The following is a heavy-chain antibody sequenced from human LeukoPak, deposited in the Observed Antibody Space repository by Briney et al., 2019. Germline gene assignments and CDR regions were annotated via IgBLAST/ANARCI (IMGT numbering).Heavy chain of an antibody. CDR2: ISSSSSTI. V-gene: IGHV3-48*01. CDR1: GFTFSSYS. CDR3: AREGGNYYDSSDFDY. Sequence: GGSLRLSCAASGFTFSSYSMNWVRQAPGKGLEWVSYISSSSSTIYYADSVKGRLTISRDNAKNSLYLQMNSLRAEDTAVYYCAREGGNYYDSSDFDYWGQGTLVTVSS. D-gene: IGHD3-22*01. J-gene: IGHJ4*02.